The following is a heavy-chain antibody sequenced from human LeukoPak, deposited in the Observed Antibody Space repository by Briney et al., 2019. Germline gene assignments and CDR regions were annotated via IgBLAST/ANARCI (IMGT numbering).Heavy chain of an antibody. Sequence: ASVKVSCKASGGIFSSYAISWVRQAPGQGLEWMGGIIPIFGTANYAQKFQGRVTITADESTSTAYMELSSLRSEDTAVYYCARPLLDHRYSGYDFSYWGQGTLVTVSS. CDR1: GGIFSSYA. V-gene: IGHV1-69*01. CDR2: IIPIFGTA. CDR3: ARPLLDHRYSGYDFSY. D-gene: IGHD5-12*01. J-gene: IGHJ4*02.